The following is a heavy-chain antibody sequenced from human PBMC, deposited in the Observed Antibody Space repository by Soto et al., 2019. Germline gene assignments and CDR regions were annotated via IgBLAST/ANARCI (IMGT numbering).Heavy chain of an antibody. CDR3: AKYAGLTGYTPLDY. CDR2: ISGSSGST. D-gene: IGHD3-9*01. V-gene: IGHV3-23*01. Sequence: GGSLRLSCAACGFTFSSYAMSWVRQAPGKGLEWVSAISGSSGSTYYADSVKGRFTISRDNSKNTLYLQMNSLRAEDTAVYYCAKYAGLTGYTPLDYWGQGTRVTDS. J-gene: IGHJ4*02. CDR1: GFTFSSYA.